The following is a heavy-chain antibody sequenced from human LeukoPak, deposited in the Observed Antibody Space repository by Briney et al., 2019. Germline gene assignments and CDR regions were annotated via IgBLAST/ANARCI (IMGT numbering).Heavy chain of an antibody. V-gene: IGHV3-21*01. J-gene: IGHJ3*02. CDR1: GFTFSSYS. CDR3: ARDGGAAAGANAFDI. CDR2: ISSSSSYI. D-gene: IGHD6-13*01. Sequence: GGSLRLSCAASGFTFSSYSMNWVRQAPGKGLEWVSSISSSSSYIYYADSVKGRFTISRDNAKNSLYLQMNSLRAEDTAVYYRARDGGAAAGANAFDIWGQGTMVTVSS.